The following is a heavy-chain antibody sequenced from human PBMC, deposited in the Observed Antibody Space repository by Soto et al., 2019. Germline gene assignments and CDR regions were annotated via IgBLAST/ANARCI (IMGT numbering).Heavy chain of an antibody. J-gene: IGHJ4*02. CDR2: IGTAGDT. CDR3: AKSQEIGTHFFDS. D-gene: IGHD6-13*01. V-gene: IGHV3-13*01. Sequence: GGSLRLSCEASGFTFSGFDMHWVRQPTGKGLEWVSSIGTAGDTYYAVSVKGRFTISRDNAKNSLSLQMNSLRAGDMAVYFCAKSQEIGTHFFDSWGQGXQVTVYS. CDR1: GFTFSGFD.